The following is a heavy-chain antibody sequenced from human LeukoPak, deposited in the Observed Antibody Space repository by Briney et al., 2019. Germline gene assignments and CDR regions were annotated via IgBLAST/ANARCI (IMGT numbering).Heavy chain of an antibody. J-gene: IGHJ5*02. Sequence: SETLSLTCTVSGGSISSYYWSWIRQPAGKGLEWIGRIYTSGSTNYNPSLKSRVTMSVDTSKNQFSLKLSSVTAADTAVCYCARSNWNYVYNWFDPWGQGTLVTVSS. D-gene: IGHD1-7*01. CDR1: GGSISSYY. CDR3: ARSNWNYVYNWFDP. V-gene: IGHV4-4*07. CDR2: IYTSGST.